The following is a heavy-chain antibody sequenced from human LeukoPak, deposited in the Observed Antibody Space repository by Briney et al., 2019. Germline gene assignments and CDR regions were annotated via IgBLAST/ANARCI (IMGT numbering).Heavy chain of an antibody. CDR1: GYTFTGYY. V-gene: IGHV1-2*02. D-gene: IGHD2-15*01. CDR2: INPNSGGT. Sequence: GASVKVSCKASGYTFTGYYMHWVRQAPGQGLEWMGWINPNSGGTNYAQKFQGRVTMTRDTSISTAYMELSRLRSDDTAVYYCAKDQLNRFCSAGSCSSTPDYWGQGTLVTVSS. CDR3: AKDQLNRFCSAGSCSSTPDY. J-gene: IGHJ4*02.